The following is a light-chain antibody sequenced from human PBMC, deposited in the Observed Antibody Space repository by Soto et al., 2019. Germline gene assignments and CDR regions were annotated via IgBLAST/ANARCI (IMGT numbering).Light chain of an antibody. CDR2: EVT. CDR1: SSDVGGYDY. J-gene: IGLJ2*01. Sequence: QSALTQPPSASGSPGQSVTISCTGTSSDVGGYDYVSWYQQHPGTAPRRIIYEVTKRPSGVPDRFSGSRSGYTASLTVSGLQSEDEADYYCCSYGVSSNFVFGGGTKVTVL. CDR3: CSYGVSSNFV. V-gene: IGLV2-8*01.